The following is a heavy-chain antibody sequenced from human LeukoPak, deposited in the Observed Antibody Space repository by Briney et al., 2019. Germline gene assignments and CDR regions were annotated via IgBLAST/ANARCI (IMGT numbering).Heavy chain of an antibody. Sequence: PGGSLRLSCAASRFTFDDYGMSWVRQAPGKGLEWVANINQDGSEKYYVDSVKGRFTISRDNAKNSLYLQMNSLRAEDTVVYYCARIGYSYGPLGYYYYMDVWGKGTTVTISS. V-gene: IGHV3-7*01. CDR2: INQDGSEK. CDR3: ARIGYSYGPLGYYYYMDV. CDR1: RFTFDDYG. D-gene: IGHD5-18*01. J-gene: IGHJ6*03.